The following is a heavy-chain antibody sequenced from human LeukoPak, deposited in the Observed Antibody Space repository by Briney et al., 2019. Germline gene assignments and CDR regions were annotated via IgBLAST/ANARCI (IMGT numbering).Heavy chain of an antibody. CDR1: GGSISSGSYY. CDR2: IYTSGST. J-gene: IGHJ6*03. CDR3: ARVRWSGSYASMDV. D-gene: IGHD1-26*01. V-gene: IGHV4-61*02. Sequence: TSQTLSLTCTVSGGSISSGSYYWSWIRQPAGKGLEWIGRIYTSGSTNYNPSLKSRVTMSVDTSKNQFSLKLSSVTAADTAVYYCARVRWSGSYASMDVWGKGTTVTVSS.